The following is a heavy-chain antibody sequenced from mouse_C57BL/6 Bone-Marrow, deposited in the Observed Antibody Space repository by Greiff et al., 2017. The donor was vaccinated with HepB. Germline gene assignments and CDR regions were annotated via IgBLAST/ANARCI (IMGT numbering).Heavy chain of an antibody. CDR2: IDPETGGT. Sequence: VKLMESGAELVRPGASVTLSCKASGYTFTDYEMHWVKQTPGHGLEWIGAIDPETGGTAYNQKFKGKAILTADKSSSTAYMELRSLTSEDSAVYYCTRYGSSPAWFAYWGQGTLVTVSA. V-gene: IGHV1-15*01. CDR1: GYTFTDYE. J-gene: IGHJ3*01. D-gene: IGHD1-1*01. CDR3: TRYGSSPAWFAY.